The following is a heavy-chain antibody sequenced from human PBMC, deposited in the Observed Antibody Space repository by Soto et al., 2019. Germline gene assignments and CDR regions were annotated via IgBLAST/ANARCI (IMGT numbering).Heavy chain of an antibody. D-gene: IGHD3-22*01. CDR1: GFTFSSYG. CDR2: ISYDASSK. J-gene: IGHJ3*02. Sequence: QVQLVASGGGVVQPGRSLRLSCAASGFTFSSYGMHWVRQAPGKGLEWVAVISYDASSKYYEDSVKGRFTISRDNSKNTLYLQMNSLRAEDTAVYYCAKDSGEGYYDSSGYYRNDAFDIWGQGTMVTVSS. CDR3: AKDSGEGYYDSSGYYRNDAFDI. V-gene: IGHV3-30*18.